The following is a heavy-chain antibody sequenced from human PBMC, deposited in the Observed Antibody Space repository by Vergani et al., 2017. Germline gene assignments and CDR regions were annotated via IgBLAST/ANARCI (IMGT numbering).Heavy chain of an antibody. D-gene: IGHD3-3*01. Sequence: EVQLVESGGGLVQPGGSLRLSCAASGFTFSSYSMNWVRQAPGKGLEWVSAISGSGGSTYYADSVKGRFTISRDNSKNTLYLQMNSLRAEDTAVYYCARDSKGFLEWNGMDVWGQGTTVTVSS. CDR3: ARDSKGFLEWNGMDV. CDR2: ISGSGGST. J-gene: IGHJ6*02. CDR1: GFTFSSYS. V-gene: IGHV3-23*04.